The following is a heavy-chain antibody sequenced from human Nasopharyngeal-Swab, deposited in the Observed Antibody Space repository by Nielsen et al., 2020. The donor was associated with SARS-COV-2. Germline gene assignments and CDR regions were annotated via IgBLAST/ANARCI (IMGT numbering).Heavy chain of an antibody. J-gene: IGHJ6*02. CDR2: INPGSGGT. V-gene: IGHV1-46*02. D-gene: IGHD2-2*01. CDR1: GYTFNHYY. CDR3: ARRGRCSGSSCDMDV. Sequence: ASVKVSCKASGYTFNHYYIHWVRQAPGQGLDWMGMINPGSGGTTYAQKFQGRVTMTRDTSTSTVFMDLSSLRSEDTAVYYCARRGRCSGSSCDMDVWGQGTTVTVSS.